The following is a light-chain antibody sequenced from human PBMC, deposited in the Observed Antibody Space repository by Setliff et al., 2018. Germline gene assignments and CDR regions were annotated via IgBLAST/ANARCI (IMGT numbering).Light chain of an antibody. CDR3: QSYDSSLSAYV. CDR1: SSNIGAGHN. Sequence: QSALTQPPSVSGAPGQRVTISCTGSSSNIGAGHNVHWYQQLPGTAPKLLIHGNTNRPSGVPDRFSGSRSGTSASLAITGLQAEDEAEFYCQSYDSSLSAYVFGTGTKVT. V-gene: IGLV1-40*01. CDR2: GNT. J-gene: IGLJ1*01.